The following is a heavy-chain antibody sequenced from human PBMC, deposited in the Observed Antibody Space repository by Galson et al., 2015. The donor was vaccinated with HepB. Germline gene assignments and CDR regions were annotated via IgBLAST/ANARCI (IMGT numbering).Heavy chain of an antibody. J-gene: IGHJ4*02. D-gene: IGHD2-21*02. Sequence: SVKVSCKASGYTFTSYGVSWVRQAPGHGLEWMGWISAYNSNTKYAQSLQGRVTMTTDTSTSTAYMELRSLRSDDTAVYYCARVYCGGGCFSSYYFDYWGQGTLVTVSS. V-gene: IGHV1-18*01. CDR3: ARVYCGGGCFSSYYFDY. CDR2: ISAYNSNT. CDR1: GYTFTSYG.